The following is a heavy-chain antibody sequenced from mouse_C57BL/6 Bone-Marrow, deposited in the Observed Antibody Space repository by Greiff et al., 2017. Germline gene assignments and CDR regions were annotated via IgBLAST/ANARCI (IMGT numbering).Heavy chain of an antibody. CDR2: ISDGGSYT. J-gene: IGHJ1*03. V-gene: IGHV5-4*01. CDR1: GFTFSSYA. Sequence: EVQGVESGGGLVKPGGSLKLSCAASGFTFSSYAMSWVRQTPEKRLEWVATISDGGSYTYYPDNVKGRFTISRDNAKNNLYLQMSHLKSEDTAMYYCARDKSTTVVALHYWYFDVWGTGTTVTVSS. D-gene: IGHD1-1*01. CDR3: ARDKSTTVVALHYWYFDV.